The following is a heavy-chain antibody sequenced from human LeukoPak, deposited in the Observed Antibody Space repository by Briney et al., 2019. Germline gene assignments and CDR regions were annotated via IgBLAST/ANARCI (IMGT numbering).Heavy chain of an antibody. CDR2: FKNDGSSA. D-gene: IGHD6-6*01. Sequence: GGSLRLSCAVSGFTSSDYWMHWVRQAPGKGLVWVSRFKNDGSSATYADSVKGRFTISRDNSKNTLYLQMKSLRAEDTAVYYCAKVTGGTSSLFDYWGQGNLVTVSS. J-gene: IGHJ4*02. CDR3: AKVTGGTSSLFDY. CDR1: GFTSSDYW. V-gene: IGHV3-74*01.